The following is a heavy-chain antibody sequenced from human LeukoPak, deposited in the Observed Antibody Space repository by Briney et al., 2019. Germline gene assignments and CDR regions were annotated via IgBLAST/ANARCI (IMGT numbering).Heavy chain of an antibody. CDR2: ISSDGTTI. V-gene: IGHV3-11*01. Sequence: GGSLRLSCAASGFTFSDYYMSWILQAPGKGLEWLSYISSDGTTIQYADSVKGRFTISRDNAKNSLYLQMNSLRAEDTAVYYCAREERLRWTAYWGQGTLVTVSS. CDR3: AREERLRWTAY. J-gene: IGHJ4*02. D-gene: IGHD4-23*01. CDR1: GFTFSDYY.